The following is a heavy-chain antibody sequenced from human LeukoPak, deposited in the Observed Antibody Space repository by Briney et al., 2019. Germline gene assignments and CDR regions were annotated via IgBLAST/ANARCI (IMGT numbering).Heavy chain of an antibody. J-gene: IGHJ4*02. V-gene: IGHV4-61*02. CDR1: GDSISSGDYY. D-gene: IGHD6-19*01. CDR2: ISSSGST. CDR3: ARVAGIAVAGSKFDY. Sequence: SQTLSLTCTVSGDSISSGDYYWSWIRQPAGKGLEWIGRISSSGSTNYNPSLKSRVTISVDTSKNQFSLKLSSVTAADTAVYYCARVAGIAVAGSKFDYWGQGTLVTVSS.